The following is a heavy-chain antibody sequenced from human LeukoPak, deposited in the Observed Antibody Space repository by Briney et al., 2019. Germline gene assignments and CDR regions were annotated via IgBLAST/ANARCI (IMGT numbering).Heavy chain of an antibody. CDR3: ARGDYSLSSYYYYYMDV. D-gene: IGHD4-11*01. Sequence: PSETLSLTCTVSGGSISSSTYYWGWIRQPPGKGLEWIGNIYYSGSTYYNPSLKSRVTISVDTSKNQFSLNLSSVTAADTAVYYCARGDYSLSSYYYYYMDVWGKGTTVTVSS. V-gene: IGHV4-39*01. J-gene: IGHJ6*03. CDR2: IYYSGST. CDR1: GGSISSSTYY.